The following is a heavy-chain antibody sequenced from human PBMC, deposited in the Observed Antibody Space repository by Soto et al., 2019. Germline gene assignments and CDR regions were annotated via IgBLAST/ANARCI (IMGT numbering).Heavy chain of an antibody. J-gene: IGHJ6*02. CDR3: ARDGGYCSSTSCYFFPHGMDV. CDR2: ISYDGSNK. D-gene: IGHD2-2*01. Sequence: GGSLRLSCAASGFTFSSYAMHWVRQAPGKGLEWVAVISYDGSNKYYADSVKGRFTISRDNSKNTLYLQMNSLRAEDTAVYYCARDGGYCSSTSCYFFPHGMDVWGQGTTVTVSS. V-gene: IGHV3-30-3*01. CDR1: GFTFSSYA.